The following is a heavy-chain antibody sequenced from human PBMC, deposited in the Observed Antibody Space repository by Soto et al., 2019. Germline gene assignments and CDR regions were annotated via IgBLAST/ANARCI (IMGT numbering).Heavy chain of an antibody. CDR2: IYYRGNT. CDR3: ARQWVSKGRLIWFVCYFDF. Sequence: QLQLQESGPGLLKPSETLSLTCTVSAASISRSPDYWGWVRQPPGTGLEWIGRIYYRGNTYDNPSLKSRVTVSVVKSKVQFSLRRSSVAAADTAVYYCARQWVSKGRLIWFVCYFDFWGRGTLDTVSS. CDR1: AASISRSPDY. D-gene: IGHD3-10*01. V-gene: IGHV4-39*01. J-gene: IGHJ2*01.